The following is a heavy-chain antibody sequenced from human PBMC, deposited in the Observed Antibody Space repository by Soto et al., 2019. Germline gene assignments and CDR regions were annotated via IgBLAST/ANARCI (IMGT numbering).Heavy chain of an antibody. J-gene: IGHJ4*02. V-gene: IGHV3-11*06. CDR2: INPTSGHI. Sequence: QVQMVESGGGLVKPGGPLRLSCAASGFIFSYYYMGWIRQAPGKGLEWVSYINPTSGHINYADSVKGRFTIPRDNARNSLYLQLNSLTADDTTMYDGARLPDSAYNRHFDYWGQGTLVTVSS. CDR1: GFIFSYYY. CDR3: ARLPDSAYNRHFDY. D-gene: IGHD1-1*01.